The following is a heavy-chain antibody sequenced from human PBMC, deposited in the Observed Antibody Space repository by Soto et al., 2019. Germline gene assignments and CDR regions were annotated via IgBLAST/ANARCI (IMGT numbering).Heavy chain of an antibody. V-gene: IGHV1-3*01. Sequence: ASVKVSCKASGYTFTSYAMYWVRQAPGQRLEWMGWINAGNGNTKYSQKFQGRVTITRDTSASTAYMELSSLRSEDTAVYYCARDPGYSYGYNWGQGTLVTVSS. J-gene: IGHJ4*02. CDR1: GYTFTSYA. CDR3: ARDPGYSYGYN. CDR2: INAGNGNT. D-gene: IGHD5-18*01.